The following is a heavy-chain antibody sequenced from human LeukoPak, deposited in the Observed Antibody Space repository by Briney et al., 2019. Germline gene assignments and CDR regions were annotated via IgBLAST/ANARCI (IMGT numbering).Heavy chain of an antibody. Sequence: GCSKRLCCRAPAFRRGGEWMSRVPQPPGKVMQTVANRKQDGSEKYYVDSVKGRFTISRDNAKNSLYLQMNSLRAEDTAVYYCARFRFLDSDTNPSDYWGQGTLVTVSS. D-gene: IGHD3-22*01. CDR2: RKQDGSEK. J-gene: IGHJ4*02. CDR3: ARFRFLDSDTNPSDY. V-gene: IGHV3-7*03. CDR1: AFRRGGEW.